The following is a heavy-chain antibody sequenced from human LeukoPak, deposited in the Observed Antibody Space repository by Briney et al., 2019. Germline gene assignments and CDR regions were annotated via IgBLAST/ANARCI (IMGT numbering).Heavy chain of an antibody. CDR1: GESISSRSYY. CDR3: ARVGKNDYGDYGQQDNNWFDP. Sequence: SETLSLTCTVSGESISSRSYYWGWIRQPPGKGLEWIGSIYYRGSTYYNPSLKSRVTISVDTSKNQFSLKLSSVTAADTAVYYCARVGKNDYGDYGQQDNNWFDPWGQGTLVTVSS. D-gene: IGHD4-17*01. V-gene: IGHV4-39*07. CDR2: IYYRGST. J-gene: IGHJ5*02.